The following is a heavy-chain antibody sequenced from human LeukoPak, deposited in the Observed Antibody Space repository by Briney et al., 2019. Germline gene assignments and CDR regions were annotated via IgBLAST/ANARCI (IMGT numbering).Heavy chain of an antibody. Sequence: SETLSLTCGVYDGSFSSYYWSWIRQPPGKGLEWIGEINHSGSTNYNPSLKSRLTISVDTSKNQFSLKLSSVTAADTAFYYCARYLDYGGNSRVFQHWGQGTLVTVSS. D-gene: IGHD4-23*01. V-gene: IGHV4-34*01. CDR2: INHSGST. CDR3: ARYLDYGGNSRVFQH. CDR1: DGSFSSYY. J-gene: IGHJ1*01.